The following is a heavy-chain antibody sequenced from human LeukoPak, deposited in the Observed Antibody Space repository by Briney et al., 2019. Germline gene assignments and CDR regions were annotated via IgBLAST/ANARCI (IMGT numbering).Heavy chain of an antibody. Sequence: GGSLRLSCAASGFTFGDYAMHWVRQAPGKGLEWVSGISWNSGSIGYADSVKGRFTISRDNAKNSLYLQMNSLRAEDMALYYCAKDRGYFDWAYAFDIWGQGTMVTVSS. CDR2: ISWNSGSI. CDR1: GFTFGDYA. V-gene: IGHV3-9*03. D-gene: IGHD3-9*01. J-gene: IGHJ3*02. CDR3: AKDRGYFDWAYAFDI.